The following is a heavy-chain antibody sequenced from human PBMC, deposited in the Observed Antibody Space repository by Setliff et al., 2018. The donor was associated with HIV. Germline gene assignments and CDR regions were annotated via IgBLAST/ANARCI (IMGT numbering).Heavy chain of an antibody. CDR2: IKPDGSER. CDR3: AGSRGYFIQAD. D-gene: IGHD3-22*01. J-gene: IGHJ4*02. Sequence: GGSLRLSCAASEFAFSNYWMSWVRQAPGKGLEWVANIKPDGSERYYIDSVKGRFTISRDNARNSVYLQMNSLRAEDTAVYYCAGSRGYFIQADWGQGTLVTVSS. CDR1: EFAFSNYW. V-gene: IGHV3-7*01.